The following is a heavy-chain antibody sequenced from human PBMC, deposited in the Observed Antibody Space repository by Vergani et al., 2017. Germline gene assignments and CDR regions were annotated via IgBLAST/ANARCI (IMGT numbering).Heavy chain of an antibody. D-gene: IGHD3-9*01. J-gene: IGHJ4*02. CDR1: GYTFSNYY. CDR2: INPSGGHT. V-gene: IGHV1-46*03. CDR3: ARGDYGILTGYRY. Sequence: QVQVVQSGAEGKKSGASVKVSCKTSGYTFSNYYMHCVRQAPGQGLEWMGIINPSGGHTNYAQKFQGRVTMTRDTSTSTVYMELSSLRSEDTAIYYCARGDYGILTGYRYWGQGTLVTVSA.